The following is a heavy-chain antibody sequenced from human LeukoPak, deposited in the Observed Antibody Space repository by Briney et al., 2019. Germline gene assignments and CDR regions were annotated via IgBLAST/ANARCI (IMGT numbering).Heavy chain of an antibody. J-gene: IGHJ5*02. D-gene: IGHD5-18*01. Sequence: PGGSLRLSCAVPGFTFSAYQMYCFRQAPGKGLEWVSYISTSGSAIYYAESVKGRFTISRDNAKNSLYLQMNSLRGEDTAVYYCARVVHSSGPPSFDHWGQGTLVTVSS. CDR1: GFTFSAYQ. V-gene: IGHV3-48*03. CDR3: ARVVHSSGPPSFDH. CDR2: ISTSGSAI.